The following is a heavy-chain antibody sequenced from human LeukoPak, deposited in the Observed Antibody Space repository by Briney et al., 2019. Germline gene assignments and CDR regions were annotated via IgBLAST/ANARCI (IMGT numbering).Heavy chain of an antibody. Sequence: PGGSLRLSCAASGFTFSSYWMHWVRQAPGKGLVWVSLINSDGSSTIYADSVKGRFTISSDNAKNTLYLQMNRLRAEVTAVYYCARGLTIFGVVNDAFDIWGQGTMVTVSS. D-gene: IGHD3-3*01. V-gene: IGHV3-74*01. CDR3: ARGLTIFGVVNDAFDI. CDR1: GFTFSSYW. J-gene: IGHJ3*02. CDR2: INSDGSST.